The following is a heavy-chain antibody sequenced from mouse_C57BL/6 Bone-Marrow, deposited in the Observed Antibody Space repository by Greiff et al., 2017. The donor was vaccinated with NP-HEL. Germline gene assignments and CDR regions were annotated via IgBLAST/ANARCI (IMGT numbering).Heavy chain of an antibody. V-gene: IGHV5-16*01. CDR1: GFTFSDYY. J-gene: IGHJ2*01. CDR3: ARFGSSPFDY. D-gene: IGHD1-1*01. Sequence: EVKLVESEGGLVQPGSSMKLSCTASGFTFSDYYMAWVRQVPEKGLEWVANINYDGSSTYYLDSLKSRFIISRDNAKNILYLQMSSLKSEDTATYYCARFGSSPFDYWGQGTTLTVSS. CDR2: INYDGSST.